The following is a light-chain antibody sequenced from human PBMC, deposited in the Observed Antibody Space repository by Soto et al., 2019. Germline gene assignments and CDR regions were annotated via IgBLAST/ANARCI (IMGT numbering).Light chain of an antibody. CDR2: GAS. J-gene: IGKJ5*01. CDR1: QSVSSY. V-gene: IGKV3-20*01. Sequence: EIVMTQSPATLSLSPGERATLSCRASQSVSSYLAWYQQKPGQAPRLLIYGASSGATGIPDRFSGSGSGTDFTLTISRLEPEDFAVYYCQHYGRSPITFGQGTRLEIK. CDR3: QHYGRSPIT.